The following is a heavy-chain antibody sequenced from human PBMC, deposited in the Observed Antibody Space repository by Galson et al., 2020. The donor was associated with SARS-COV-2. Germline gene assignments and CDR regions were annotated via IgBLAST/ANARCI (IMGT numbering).Heavy chain of an antibody. V-gene: IGHV3-11*06. CDR1: GFTFSDYY. J-gene: IGHJ6*02. Sequence: GGSLRLSCAASGFTFSDYYMSWIRQAPGKGLEWVSYISSSSSYTNYADSVKGRFTISRDNAKNSLYLQMNSLRAEDTAVYYCARDRPGSDYDFWSGYSDYYYGMDVWGQGTTVTVSS. CDR2: ISSSSSYT. CDR3: ARDRPGSDYDFWSGYSDYYYGMDV. D-gene: IGHD3-3*01.